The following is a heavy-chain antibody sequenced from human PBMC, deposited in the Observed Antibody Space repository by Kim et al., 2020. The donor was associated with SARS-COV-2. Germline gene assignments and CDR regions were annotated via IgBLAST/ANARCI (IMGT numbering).Heavy chain of an antibody. V-gene: IGHV4-39*01. CDR3: ATQWCGSYPLAAFVM. CDR2: LYYTGIT. CDR1: GGSISSSSHY. Sequence: SETLSLTCTVTGGSISSSSHYWGCVRQPPGKGLEWIGSLYYTGITFYNPSLESRVTVSADMSKNQFSLKLTSVTDADTAFYFCATQWCGSYPLAAFVMWG. J-gene: IGHJ3*02. D-gene: IGHD1-26*01.